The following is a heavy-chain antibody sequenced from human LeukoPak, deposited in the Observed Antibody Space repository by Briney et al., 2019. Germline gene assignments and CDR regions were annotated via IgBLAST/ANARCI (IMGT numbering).Heavy chain of an antibody. D-gene: IGHD2-2*01. CDR2: ITASGDST. V-gene: IGHV3-23*01. J-gene: IGHJ4*02. CDR3: AKANSSTSCSDY. Sequence: GGSLRLSCAGSGFPFSSYHISWVRQPPGKGLEWVSAITASGDSTYSADSVKGRFTISRDNSKNTLYLQMNSLRAEDTAVYYCAKANSSTSCSDYWGQGTLVTVSS. CDR1: GFPFSSYH.